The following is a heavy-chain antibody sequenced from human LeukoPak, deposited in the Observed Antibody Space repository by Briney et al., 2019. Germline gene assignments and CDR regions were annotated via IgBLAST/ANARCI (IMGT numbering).Heavy chain of an antibody. V-gene: IGHV4-59*01. Sequence: SETLSLTCTVSGGSISSYYWSWIRQPPGKGLEWIGYIYYSGSTNYNPSLKSRVTISVDTSKNQFSLKLSSLTAADTAVYYCARYPRIAAAGHYLDYWGQGTLVTVSS. D-gene: IGHD6-13*01. CDR2: IYYSGST. J-gene: IGHJ4*02. CDR1: GGSISSYY. CDR3: ARYPRIAAAGHYLDY.